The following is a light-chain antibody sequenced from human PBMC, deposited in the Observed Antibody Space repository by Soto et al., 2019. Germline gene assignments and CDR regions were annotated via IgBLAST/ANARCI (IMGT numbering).Light chain of an antibody. V-gene: IGKV3-11*01. CDR3: QQYGYSPIT. J-gene: IGKJ5*01. Sequence: EIVLTQFPATLSLSPGERATLSCRASQSVSSYLAWYQQKPGQAPRLLIYDASNRATGIPARFSGSGSGTDFTLTIDGLEPEDFAVYYCQQYGYSPITFGQGTRLEIK. CDR2: DAS. CDR1: QSVSSY.